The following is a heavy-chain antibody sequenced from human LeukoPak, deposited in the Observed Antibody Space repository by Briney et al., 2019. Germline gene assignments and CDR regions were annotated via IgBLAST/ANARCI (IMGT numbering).Heavy chain of an antibody. Sequence: SVKVSCKASGGAFSSYAISWVRQAPGQGLEWMGGIIPIFGTANYAQKFQGRVTITTDESTSTAYMELSSLRSEDTAVYYCARDDYYYDSSGYYLDYWGQRTLVTVSS. CDR2: IIPIFGTA. CDR3: ARDDYYYDSSGYYLDY. J-gene: IGHJ4*02. D-gene: IGHD3-22*01. CDR1: GGAFSSYA. V-gene: IGHV1-69*05.